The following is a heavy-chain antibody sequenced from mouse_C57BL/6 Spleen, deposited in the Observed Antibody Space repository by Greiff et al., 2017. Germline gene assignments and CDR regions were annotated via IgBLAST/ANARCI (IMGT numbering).Heavy chain of an antibody. CDR2: IDPETGGT. CDR3: SSTVVVPYYYAMDY. J-gene: IGHJ4*01. CDR1: GYTFTDYE. V-gene: IGHV1-15*01. Sequence: QVQLQQSGAELVRPGASVTLSCKASGYTFTDYEMHWVKQTPVHGLEWIGAIDPETGGTAYNQKFTGKAILTADKSSSTAYMVLRSLTSEDSAVYYCSSTVVVPYYYAMDYWGQGTSVTVSS. D-gene: IGHD1-1*01.